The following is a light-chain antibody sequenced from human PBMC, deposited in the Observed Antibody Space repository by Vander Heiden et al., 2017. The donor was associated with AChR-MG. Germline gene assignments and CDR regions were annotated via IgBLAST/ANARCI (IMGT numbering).Light chain of an antibody. CDR3: QAWDRSTAGV. CDR1: KLSDIY. Sequence: SYQLTQPPSVSVSPGQTANITCSGDKLSDIYVCWYQQKAGQSPLLVIYQDTKRPSGIPERFSGSNSGNTATLTISGTQAFDEADYYCQAWDRSTAGVFGPGTRVTV. CDR2: QDT. J-gene: IGLJ1*01. V-gene: IGLV3-1*01.